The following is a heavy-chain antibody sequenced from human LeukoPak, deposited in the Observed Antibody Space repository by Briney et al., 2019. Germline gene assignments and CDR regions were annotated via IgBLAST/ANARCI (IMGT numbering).Heavy chain of an antibody. CDR1: GFTFSTYA. D-gene: IGHD4-11*01. V-gene: IGHV3-23*01. CDR2: IKGGGGDP. CDR3: AKGGHDYNPFYW. J-gene: IGHJ4*02. Sequence: GGSLRLSCAASGFTFSTYAMGWVRQAPGKGLGWVSSIKGGGGDPFYADSVNGRFTISRDNSKKTLFLQLDSLRAEDTAVYYCAKGGHDYNPFYWWGQGTLVTVSS.